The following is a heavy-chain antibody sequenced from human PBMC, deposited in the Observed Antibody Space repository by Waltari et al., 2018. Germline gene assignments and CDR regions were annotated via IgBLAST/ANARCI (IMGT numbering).Heavy chain of an antibody. CDR2: ILPGDPNT. J-gene: IGHJ4*02. CDR1: GYSFTRYW. D-gene: IGHD5-18*01. Sequence: EVQLVQSGAELKKPGESLKISCEGSGYSFTRYWIGWVRQMPGKGLEWMGFILPGDPNTLYSPSFQGQVTISVDNSITTAYLQWSSLKASDTAIYFCARQPLHSYGIRHFDYWGQGTPVTVS. CDR3: ARQPLHSYGIRHFDY. V-gene: IGHV5-51*01.